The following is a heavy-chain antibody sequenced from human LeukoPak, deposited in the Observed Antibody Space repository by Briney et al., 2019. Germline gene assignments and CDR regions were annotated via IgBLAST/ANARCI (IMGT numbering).Heavy chain of an antibody. Sequence: GGSLRLPCAASGFTFSSYGMHWVRQAPGKGLEWVAVISYDGSNKYYADSVKGRFTISRDNSKNTLYLQMNTLRAEDTAVYYCAKDPDYYGSGSYYSDYWGQGTLVTVSS. CDR1: GFTFSSYG. J-gene: IGHJ4*02. CDR2: ISYDGSNK. D-gene: IGHD3-10*01. CDR3: AKDPDYYGSGSYYSDY. V-gene: IGHV3-30*18.